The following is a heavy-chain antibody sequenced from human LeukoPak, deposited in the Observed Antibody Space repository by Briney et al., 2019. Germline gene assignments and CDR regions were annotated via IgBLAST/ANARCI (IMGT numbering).Heavy chain of an antibody. CDR1: GFTFSSHS. CDR3: ARDMVRGVLPYYYYYGMDV. Sequence: GGSLRLSCAASGFTFSSHSMNWVRQAPGKGLEWVSYISSSSSTIYYADSVKGRFTISRDNARNSLYLQMNSLRAEDTAVYYCARDMVRGVLPYYYYYGMDVWGQGTTVTVSS. D-gene: IGHD3-10*01. J-gene: IGHJ6*02. V-gene: IGHV3-48*04. CDR2: ISSSSSTI.